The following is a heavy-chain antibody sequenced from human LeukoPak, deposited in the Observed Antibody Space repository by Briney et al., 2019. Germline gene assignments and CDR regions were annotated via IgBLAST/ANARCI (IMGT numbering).Heavy chain of an antibody. CDR2: ISSSSRSK. CDR1: GFTFSSYS. J-gene: IGHJ5*02. V-gene: IGHV3-21*01. D-gene: IGHD5-24*01. CDR3: ARCDGYNWAFDP. Sequence: GGSLRLSCAASGFTFSSYSMNWVRQAPGKGLEWVSSISSSSRSKYYADSVKGRFTISRDNAKNSLYLQMNSLRAEDTAVYYCARCDGYNWAFDPWGQGTLVTVSS.